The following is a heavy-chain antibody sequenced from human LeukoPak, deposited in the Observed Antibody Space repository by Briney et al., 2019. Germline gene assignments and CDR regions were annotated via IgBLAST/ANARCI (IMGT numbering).Heavy chain of an antibody. CDR2: INTNTGNP. CDR3: ARLVVGVPGASIHWFDP. CDR1: GYTFPNYA. V-gene: IGHV7-4-1*02. Sequence: ASVKVSCKASGYTFPNYALNWVRQAPGQGLAWVGWINTNTGNPTYAQAFTGRFVFSLDTSVRTPYLKISSLKADDTAMYYCARLVVGVPGASIHWFDPWGQGTLVTVSS. J-gene: IGHJ5*02. D-gene: IGHD2-2*01.